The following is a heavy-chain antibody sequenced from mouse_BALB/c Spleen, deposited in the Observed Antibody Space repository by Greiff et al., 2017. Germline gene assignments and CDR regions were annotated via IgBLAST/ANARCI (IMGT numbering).Heavy chain of an antibody. CDR3: ARRSHYFYFDY. D-gene: IGHD1-2*01. V-gene: IGHV1-9*01. Sequence: QVQLQQSGAELMKPGASVKISCKATGYTFSSYWIEWVKQRPGHGLEWIGEILPGSGSTNYNEKFKGKATFTADTSSNTAYMQLSSLTSEDSAVYYCARRSHYFYFDYWGQGTTLTVSS. CDR2: ILPGSGST. CDR1: GYTFSSYW. J-gene: IGHJ2*01.